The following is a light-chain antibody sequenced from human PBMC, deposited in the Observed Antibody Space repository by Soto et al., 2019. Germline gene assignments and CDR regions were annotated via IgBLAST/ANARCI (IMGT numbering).Light chain of an antibody. J-gene: IGLJ1*01. CDR3: QVWETTTDQYI. V-gene: IGLV3-21*02. CDR2: DAR. Sequence: ELTQPPSVSVAPGQTATISCGGDDVGGKSVQWYQQKPGQAPVLVLYDARDRPSGIPERFSGSNSGNTATLTISWVEAGDEADFYCQVWETTTDQYIFGSGTKVTVL. CDR1: DVGGKS.